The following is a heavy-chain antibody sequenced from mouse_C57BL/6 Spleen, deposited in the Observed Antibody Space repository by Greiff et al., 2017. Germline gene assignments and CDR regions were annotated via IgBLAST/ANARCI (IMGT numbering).Heavy chain of an antibody. D-gene: IGHD2-3*01. V-gene: IGHV1-72*01. CDR2: IDPNSGGT. Sequence: QVQLQQPGAELVKPGASVKLSCKASGYPFTSSWMHWVKQRPGRGLEWIGRIDPNSGGTKYNEKFKSKATLTVDKPSSTAYMQLSSLTSEDSAVYYCARNGIEGGYYETGFDYWGQGTTLTVSS. CDR1: GYPFTSSW. CDR3: ARNGIEGGYYETGFDY. J-gene: IGHJ2*01.